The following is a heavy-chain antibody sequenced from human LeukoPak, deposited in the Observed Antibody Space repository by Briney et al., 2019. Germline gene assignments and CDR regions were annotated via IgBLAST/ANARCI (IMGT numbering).Heavy chain of an antibody. J-gene: IGHJ4*02. CDR1: GHSVSSLSAA. CDR3: ARDNERQWLV. V-gene: IGHV6-1*01. Sequence: SQTLPLTCAISGHSVSSLSAAWNWVRQPPSRGLEWLGRTYYRSKWYNEYAMSVRSRISINADISKNQFSLQLNSVTPEDTAVYYCARDNERQWLVWGQGTLVTVSS. D-gene: IGHD6-19*01. CDR2: TYYRSKWYN.